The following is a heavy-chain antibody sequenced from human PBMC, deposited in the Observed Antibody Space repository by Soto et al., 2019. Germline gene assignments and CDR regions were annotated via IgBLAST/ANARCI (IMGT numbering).Heavy chain of an antibody. D-gene: IGHD6-13*01. J-gene: IGHJ4*02. CDR1: GDSVSSNSAA. CDR2: TYYRSKWYN. Sequence: KQSQTLSLTCAISGDSVSSNSAAWNWIRQSPSRGLEWLGRTYYRSKWYNDYAVSVKSRITINPDTSKNQFSLQLNSVTPEDTAVYYCARGYEAAAGTEVFSVSVFDYWGQGTLVTVSS. CDR3: ARGYEAAAGTEVFSVSVFDY. V-gene: IGHV6-1*01.